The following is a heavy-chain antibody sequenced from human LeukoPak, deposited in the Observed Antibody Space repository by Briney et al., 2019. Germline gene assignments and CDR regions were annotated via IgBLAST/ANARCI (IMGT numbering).Heavy chain of an antibody. Sequence: GASVKVSCKASGYTFTSYYMHWVRQAPGQGLEWMGIINPSGGSTSYAQRFQGRVTMTRDTSTSTVYMELSSLRSEDTAVYYCARQWELLAFDYWGQGTLVTVSS. CDR3: ARQWELLAFDY. D-gene: IGHD1-26*01. V-gene: IGHV1-46*01. CDR1: GYTFTSYY. J-gene: IGHJ4*02. CDR2: INPSGGST.